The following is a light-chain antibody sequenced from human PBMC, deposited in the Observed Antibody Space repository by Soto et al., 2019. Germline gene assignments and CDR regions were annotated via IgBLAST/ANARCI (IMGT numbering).Light chain of an antibody. CDR1: SGSVSTSYY. CDR2: STN. J-gene: IGLJ3*02. V-gene: IGLV8-61*01. CDR3: VLFMGGGWV. Sequence: QTVVTQEPSFSVSPGGTVTLTCGLSSGSVSTSYYPSWYQQTPGQAPRTLIYSTNTRSSGVPDRFSGSILGNKAALTITGAQADDESDYYCVLFMGGGWVFGGGTKHTVL.